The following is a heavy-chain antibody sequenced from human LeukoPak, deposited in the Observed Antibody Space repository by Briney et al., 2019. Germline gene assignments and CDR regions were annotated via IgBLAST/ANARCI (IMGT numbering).Heavy chain of an antibody. CDR2: IKQDGSEK. V-gene: IGHV3-7*01. D-gene: IGHD3-9*01. CDR3: ARDARYFDWLLSRYFDY. Sequence: GGSLRLSCAASGFTFSSYWMSWVRQAPGKGLEWVANIKQDGSEKYYVVSVKGRFTISRDNAKNSLYLQMNSLRAEDTAVYYCARDARYFDWLLSRYFDYWGQGTLVTVSS. CDR1: GFTFSSYW. J-gene: IGHJ4*02.